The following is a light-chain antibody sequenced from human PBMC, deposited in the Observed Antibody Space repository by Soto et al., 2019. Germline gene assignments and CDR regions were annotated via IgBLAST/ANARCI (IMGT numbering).Light chain of an antibody. CDR2: GAS. J-gene: IGKJ5*01. Sequence: EIVLTQSPGTLSLSPGERATLSCGTSQSVSSSYLAWYQQKPGQAPRLLIYGASSRATGIPDRFSGSGSGTDFTLTISRLEPEEFAVYYCQQYGSSPITFGQGTRLEIK. CDR3: QQYGSSPIT. CDR1: QSVSSSY. V-gene: IGKV3-20*01.